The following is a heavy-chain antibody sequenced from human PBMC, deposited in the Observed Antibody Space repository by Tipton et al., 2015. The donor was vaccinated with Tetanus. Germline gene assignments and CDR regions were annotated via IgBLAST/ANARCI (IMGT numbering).Heavy chain of an antibody. CDR3: AGDLGQSYFDY. CDR1: GFTFSRYA. CDR2: MWHDGSHI. V-gene: IGHV3-33*01. J-gene: IGHJ4*02. Sequence: SGFTFSRYAMHWVRQAPGKGLEWVAFMWHDGSHIYYADSVKGRFTISRDNSNSTLFLLMNSLGAEDTAVYYCAGDLGQSYFDYWGQGPLVTDSS. D-gene: IGHD7-27*01.